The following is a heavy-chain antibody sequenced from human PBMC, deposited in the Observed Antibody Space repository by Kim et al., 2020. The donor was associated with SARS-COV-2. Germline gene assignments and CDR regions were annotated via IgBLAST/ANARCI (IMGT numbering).Heavy chain of an antibody. J-gene: IGHJ4*02. CDR2: ISGSGGST. D-gene: IGHD2-21*01. CDR3: AKQSIVVVIAHQLGYFDY. CDR1: GFTFSSYA. V-gene: IGHV3-23*01. Sequence: GGSLRLSCAASGFTFSSYAMSWVRQAPGKGLEWVSAISGSGGSTYYADSVKGRFTISRDNSKNTLYLQMNSLRAEDTAVYYCAKQSIVVVIAHQLGYFDYWGQGTLVTVSS.